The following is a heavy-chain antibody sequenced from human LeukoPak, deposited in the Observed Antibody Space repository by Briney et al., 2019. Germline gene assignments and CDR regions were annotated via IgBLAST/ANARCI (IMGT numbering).Heavy chain of an antibody. CDR2: ITYRGSG. V-gene: IGHV4-34*01. J-gene: IGHJ4*02. D-gene: IGHD2-21*02. CDR3: GVYGGDWRFDF. Sequence: PSATLSLTCAVYNGFDRYYMPIVRQPPGKGLEWVGEITYRGSGNYNPSLKGRATISINVSQRQFSLSLRSVTAADTATYYCGVYGGDWRFDFWGQGTPITVSS. CDR1: NGFDRYY.